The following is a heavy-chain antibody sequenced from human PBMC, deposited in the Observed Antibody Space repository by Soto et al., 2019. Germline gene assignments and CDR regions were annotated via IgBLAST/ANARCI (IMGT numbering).Heavy chain of an antibody. CDR3: ARKPRLLDS. Sequence: QVQLVESGGGVVQPGRSLRLSCAASGFTFNTFAVHWVRQAPGKGLEWVAVTSYDGSNKFYADSVKGRFTVSRDNSKNTVSLQMDSLRAEDTAVYYCARKPRLLDSWGQGTLVTVSS. J-gene: IGHJ4*02. CDR1: GFTFNTFA. CDR2: TSYDGSNK. D-gene: IGHD6-6*01. V-gene: IGHV3-30-3*01.